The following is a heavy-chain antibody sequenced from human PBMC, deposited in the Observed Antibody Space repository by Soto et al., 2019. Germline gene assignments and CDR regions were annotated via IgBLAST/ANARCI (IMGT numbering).Heavy chain of an antibody. CDR2: INPSGGST. CDR1: GYTFTSYY. D-gene: IGHD3-3*01. J-gene: IGHJ6*02. CDR3: ARDGYDFWSDPVRPRVMDV. Sequence: GASVKVSCKASGYTFTSYYMHWVRQAPGQGLEWMGIINPSGGSTSYAQKFQGIVTMTRDTSTSTVYMELSSLRSEDTAVYYCARDGYDFWSDPVRPRVMDVWGQGTTVTVSS. V-gene: IGHV1-46*01.